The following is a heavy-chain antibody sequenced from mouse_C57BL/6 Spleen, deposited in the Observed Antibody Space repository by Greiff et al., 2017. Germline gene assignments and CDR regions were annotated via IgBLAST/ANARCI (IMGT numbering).Heavy chain of an antibody. CDR2: ISSGGDYI. V-gene: IGHV5-9-1*02. CDR3: TRDGYYGSPWYFDV. J-gene: IGHJ1*03. Sequence: DVMLVESGEGLVKPGGSLKLSCAASGFTFSSYAMSWVRQTPEKRLEWVAYISSGGDYIYYADTVKGRFTISRDNARNTLYLQMSSLKSEDTAMYYCTRDGYYGSPWYFDVWGTGTTVTVSS. CDR1: GFTFSSYA. D-gene: IGHD1-1*01.